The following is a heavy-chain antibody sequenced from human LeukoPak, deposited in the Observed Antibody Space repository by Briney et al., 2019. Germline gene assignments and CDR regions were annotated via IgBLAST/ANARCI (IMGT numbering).Heavy chain of an antibody. D-gene: IGHD1-26*01. CDR1: GGTFSSYA. CDR3: ARYSGSYPDY. CDR2: IIPIFGTA. Sequence: SVKVSCKASGGTFSSYAISWVRQAPGQGLEWMGGIIPIFGTADYAQKFQGRVTITRDTSASTAYMELSSLRSEDTAVYYCARYSGSYPDYWGQGTLVTVSS. J-gene: IGHJ4*02. V-gene: IGHV1-69*05.